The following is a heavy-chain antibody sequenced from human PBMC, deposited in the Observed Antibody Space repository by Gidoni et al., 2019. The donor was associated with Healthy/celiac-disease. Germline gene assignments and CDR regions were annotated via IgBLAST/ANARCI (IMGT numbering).Heavy chain of an antibody. Sequence: PASGFTFSSYAMHWVRQAPGKGLEYVSAISSNGGSTYYADSVKGRFTISRDNSKNTLYLQMSSLRAEDTAVYYCVKDLKGYFDYWGQGTLVTVSS. CDR1: GFTFSSYA. J-gene: IGHJ4*02. V-gene: IGHV3-64D*06. CDR2: ISSNGGST. CDR3: VKDLKGYFDY.